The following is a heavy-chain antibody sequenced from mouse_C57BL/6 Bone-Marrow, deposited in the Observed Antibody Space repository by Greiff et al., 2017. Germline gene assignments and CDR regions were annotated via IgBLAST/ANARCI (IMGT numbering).Heavy chain of an antibody. CDR2: ISSGSSTI. V-gene: IGHV5-17*01. CDR1: GFTFSDYG. J-gene: IGHJ2*01. CDR3: ARDAYFDY. Sequence: EVKLMESGGGLVKPGGSLKLSCAASGFTFSDYGMHWVRQAPEKGLEWVAYISSGSSTIYYADTVKGRFTISRDNAKNTLFLQMTSLGSEDTAMYYCARDAYFDYWGQGTTLTVSS.